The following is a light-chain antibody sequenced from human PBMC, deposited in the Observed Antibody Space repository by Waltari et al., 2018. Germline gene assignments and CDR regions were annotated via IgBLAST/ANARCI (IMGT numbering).Light chain of an antibody. CDR2: DVS. J-gene: IGLJ3*02. CDR1: APALGGYTY. CDR3: CSFTSSSTWV. Sequence: QSALTQPASVSGSPGQSITISCTGTAPALGGYTYSPWYQQHPGKAPKLVIFDVSSRPSGISYRFSASKFGNTASLTISGLQPDDEADYYCCSFTSSSTWVFGGGTKLTVL. V-gene: IGLV2-14*03.